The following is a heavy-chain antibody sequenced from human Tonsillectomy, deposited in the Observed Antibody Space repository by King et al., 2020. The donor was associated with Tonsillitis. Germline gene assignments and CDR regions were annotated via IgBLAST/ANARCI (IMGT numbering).Heavy chain of an antibody. Sequence: VQLQQWGAGLLNPSETLSLTCAVYGGSFSGYYWSWIRQPPGKGLEWIGEINHSGSTNYNPSLKSRVTISVDTSKNQFSLKLSSVTAADTAVYYCARPRARGYSYGLFGGAYDYWGQGTLVTVSS. J-gene: IGHJ4*02. CDR2: INHSGST. CDR3: ARPRARGYSYGLFGGAYDY. CDR1: GGSFSGYY. D-gene: IGHD5-18*01. V-gene: IGHV4-34*01.